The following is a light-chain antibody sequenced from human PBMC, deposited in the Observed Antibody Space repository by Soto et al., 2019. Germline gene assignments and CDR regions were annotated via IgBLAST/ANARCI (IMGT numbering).Light chain of an antibody. Sequence: EIVMTQSPATLSVSPGERATLSCRASQSVSSNLAWYQQKPGQAPRLLIYGASTRATGIPARFSGRGSGTEFALTVGSMQSEDVAVYYCHQYINWWTFGQGTKVEIK. J-gene: IGKJ1*01. CDR1: QSVSSN. V-gene: IGKV3-15*01. CDR3: HQYINWWT. CDR2: GAS.